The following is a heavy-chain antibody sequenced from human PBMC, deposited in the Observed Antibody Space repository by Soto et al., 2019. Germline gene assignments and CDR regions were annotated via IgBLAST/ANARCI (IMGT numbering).Heavy chain of an antibody. CDR1: GFTFSSYG. Sequence: AGGSLRLSCAASGFTFSSYGMHWVRQAPGKGLEWVAVIWYDGSNKYYADSVKGRFTISRDNSKNTLYLQMNSLRAEDTAVYYCARSFTIFGVVIVYGMDVWGQGTTVTVSS. CDR3: ARSFTIFGVVIVYGMDV. D-gene: IGHD3-3*01. J-gene: IGHJ6*02. V-gene: IGHV3-33*01. CDR2: IWYDGSNK.